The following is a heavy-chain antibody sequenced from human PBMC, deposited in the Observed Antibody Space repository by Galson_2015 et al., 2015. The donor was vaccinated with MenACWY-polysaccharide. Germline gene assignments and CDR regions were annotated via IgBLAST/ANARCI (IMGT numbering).Heavy chain of an antibody. CDR2: MNHSGST. Sequence: SETLSLTCAVYGGSFSGYYWSWIRQPPGKGLEWIGEMNHSGSTNCNPSLKSRVTISVDTSKNQFSLRLTSVTAADTAVYYCARGVNQRSLLGFWGQGTLVSVSS. J-gene: IGHJ4*02. V-gene: IGHV4-34*01. CDR3: ARGVNQRSLLGF. CDR1: GGSFSGYY. D-gene: IGHD3-16*01.